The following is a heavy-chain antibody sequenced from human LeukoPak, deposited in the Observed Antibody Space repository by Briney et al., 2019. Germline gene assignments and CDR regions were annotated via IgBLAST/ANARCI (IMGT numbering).Heavy chain of an antibody. Sequence: PSETLSLTCTISAASISSSSHHWGWIRQSPGKGLEWIGSIYYGQTIYYNPSLNSRVTISVLTSKDQFTLQLNSVTAADTAVYSCVRHEGRGGARMGALDSWGKGSLVTVSS. V-gene: IGHV4-39*01. CDR1: AASISSSSHH. J-gene: IGHJ4*02. CDR2: IYYGQTI. CDR3: VRHEGRGGARMGALDS. D-gene: IGHD4/OR15-4a*01.